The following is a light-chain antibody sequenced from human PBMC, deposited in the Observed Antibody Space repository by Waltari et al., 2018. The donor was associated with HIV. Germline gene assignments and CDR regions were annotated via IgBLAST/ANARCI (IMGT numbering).Light chain of an antibody. CDR1: NGHASYA. CDR2: LNSDGSH. Sequence: QVVLPQSPSASASLGASVKLTCTLSNGHASYAIAWHQQPPEKGPRLSVKLNSDGSHFKGDGIPDRFSGSSSGAERYLTISSLQSEDEADYYCQTWGPGFQVFGGGTKLTV. J-gene: IGLJ3*02. CDR3: QTWGPGFQV. V-gene: IGLV4-69*01.